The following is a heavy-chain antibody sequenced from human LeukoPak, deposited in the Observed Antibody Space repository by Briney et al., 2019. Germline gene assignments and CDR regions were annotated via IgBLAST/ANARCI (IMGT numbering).Heavy chain of an antibody. J-gene: IGHJ4*02. V-gene: IGHV4-39*01. D-gene: IGHD2/OR15-2a*01. CDR1: GDSISSGTYY. CDR3: ARQFLLYYFDF. CDR2: IYYTEST. Sequence: SVTLSLTCAVSGDSISSGTYYWGWIRQSPGKGLEWIGTIYYTESTYYNPSLKSRVTISVDTSKNQFSLKLSSVTAADTAVYYCARQFLLYYFDFWGQGTLVTVSS.